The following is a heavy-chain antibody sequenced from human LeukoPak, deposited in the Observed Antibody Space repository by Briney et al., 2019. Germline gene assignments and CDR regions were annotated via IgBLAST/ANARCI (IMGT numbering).Heavy chain of an antibody. Sequence: PGGSLRLSCAASGFIFTNYFMSWVRQAPGKGLEWVSGISWNSGSIGYADSVKGRFTISRDNAKNSLYLQMNSLRAEDTALYYCAKAVWGSYYYFDYWGQGTLVTVSS. CDR2: ISWNSGSI. CDR1: GFIFTNYF. J-gene: IGHJ4*02. D-gene: IGHD3-16*01. CDR3: AKAVWGSYYYFDY. V-gene: IGHV3-9*01.